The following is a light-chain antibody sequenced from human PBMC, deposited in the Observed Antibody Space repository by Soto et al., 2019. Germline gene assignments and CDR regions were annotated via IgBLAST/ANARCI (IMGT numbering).Light chain of an antibody. CDR2: EVN. CDR3: SSYGGRSNLV. CDR1: SSDVGAYKF. Sequence: QSALTQPPSASGSPGQSVTISCTGTSSDVGAYKFVSWYQLHPGKAPKLMIYEVNERPSGVPDRFSGSKSGNTASLTISGLQVEDEADYYCSSYGGRSNLVFGGGTKVTVL. J-gene: IGLJ2*01. V-gene: IGLV2-8*01.